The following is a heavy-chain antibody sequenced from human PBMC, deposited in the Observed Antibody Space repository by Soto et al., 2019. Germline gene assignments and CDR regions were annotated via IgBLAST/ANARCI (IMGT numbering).Heavy chain of an antibody. CDR2: ISGSGGST. J-gene: IGHJ3*02. CDR3: AKDRLEWLFLPDAFDI. Sequence: GGSLRLSCAASGFTFSSYAMSWVRQAPGKGLEWVSAISGSGGSTYYADSVKGRFTISRDNSKNTLYLQMNSLRAEETAVYYCAKDRLEWLFLPDAFDIWGQGTMVTVSS. D-gene: IGHD3-3*01. CDR1: GFTFSSYA. V-gene: IGHV3-23*01.